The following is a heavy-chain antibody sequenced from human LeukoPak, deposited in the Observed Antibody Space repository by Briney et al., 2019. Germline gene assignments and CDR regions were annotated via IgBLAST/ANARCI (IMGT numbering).Heavy chain of an antibody. CDR3: ARGTSSRPAYYYYMDV. CDR2: ISSSSSTI. V-gene: IGHV3-48*01. D-gene: IGHD1-14*01. J-gene: IGHJ6*03. Sequence: VGXVSXISSSSSTIYYADSVKGRFTISRDNAKNSLYLQMNSLRAEDTAVYYCARGTSSRPAYYYYMDVWGKGTTVTVSS.